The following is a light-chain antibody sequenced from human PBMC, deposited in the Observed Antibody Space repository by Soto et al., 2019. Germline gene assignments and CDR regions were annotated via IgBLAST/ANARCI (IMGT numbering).Light chain of an antibody. V-gene: IGLV2-11*01. Sequence: QSALTQPGSVSGSPGQSVTISCSGTTSDVGNYNYVSWYQQHPGKAPKLIIYDVTKRPSGVPDRFSGSKSGNTASLIISGLQTEDEAHYYCCSSASSYTSVVFGGGTKVTVL. CDR2: DVT. CDR3: CSSASSYTSVV. J-gene: IGLJ2*01. CDR1: TSDVGNYNY.